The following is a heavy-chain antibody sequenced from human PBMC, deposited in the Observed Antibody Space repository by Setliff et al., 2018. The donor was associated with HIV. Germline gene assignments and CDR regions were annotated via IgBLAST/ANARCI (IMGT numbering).Heavy chain of an antibody. CDR2: IYFTGSS. CDR1: GGSISTYY. D-gene: IGHD3-3*01. V-gene: IGHV4-59*01. Sequence: PSETLSLTCTVSGGSISTYYWSWIRQPPGKGLEWIGSIYFTGSSDNNPSLKSRVTLSVDTSKHQFSLKLSSVTAADTALYFCARDSLRHRDLEWSHNWFDPWGQGTLVTVSS. J-gene: IGHJ5*02. CDR3: ARDSLRHRDLEWSHNWFDP.